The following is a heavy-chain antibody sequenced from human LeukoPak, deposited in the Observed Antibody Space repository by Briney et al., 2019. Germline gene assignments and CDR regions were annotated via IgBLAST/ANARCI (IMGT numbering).Heavy chain of an antibody. CDR1: GGSFSGYS. Sequence: SETLSLTCAVYGGSFSGYSWTWIRQPPGKGLEWIGEINHGGSTNYNPPLKSRVTISVDTSKNQFSLNLNSVTAADTAVYYCARGRYCGSTSCPPGPYWGQGTLVTVSS. J-gene: IGHJ4*02. D-gene: IGHD2-2*01. CDR2: INHGGST. V-gene: IGHV4-34*01. CDR3: ARGRYCGSTSCPPGPY.